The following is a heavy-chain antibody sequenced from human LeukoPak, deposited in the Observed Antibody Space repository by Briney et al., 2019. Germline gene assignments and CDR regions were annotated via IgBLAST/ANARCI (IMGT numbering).Heavy chain of an antibody. CDR3: ARDRSSHDAFDI. J-gene: IGHJ3*02. Sequence: TGGSLRLSCAASGFTFTNYAMSWVRQAPGKGLEWVSVIYSGGSTYYADSVKGRFTISRDNSKNTLYLQMNSLRAEDTAVYYCARDRSSHDAFDIWGQGTMVTVSS. D-gene: IGHD6-13*01. V-gene: IGHV3-66*02. CDR1: GFTFTNYA. CDR2: IYSGGST.